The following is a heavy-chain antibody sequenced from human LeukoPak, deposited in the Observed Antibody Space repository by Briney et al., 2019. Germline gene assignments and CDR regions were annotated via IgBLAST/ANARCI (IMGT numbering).Heavy chain of an antibody. CDR3: ARGRVGSSYYMDV. Sequence: GGSLRLSCSASGFTFDDYAMSWVRQVPGKGLVWVSRINSDGRSTTYADSVKGRFTISRDNAKNTPYLQMNSLRAEDTAVYYCARGRVGSSYYMDVWGKGTTVTVSS. D-gene: IGHD1-1*01. V-gene: IGHV3-74*01. CDR2: INSDGRST. J-gene: IGHJ6*03. CDR1: GFTFDDYA.